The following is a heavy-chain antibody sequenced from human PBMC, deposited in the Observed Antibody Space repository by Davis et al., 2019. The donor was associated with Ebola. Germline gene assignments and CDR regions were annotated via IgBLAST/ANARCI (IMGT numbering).Heavy chain of an antibody. J-gene: IGHJ4*02. CDR1: GGSFSGYY. CDR2: ITHSGST. V-gene: IGHV4-34*01. Sequence: MPGGSLRLSCAVYGGSFSGYYWSWIRQPPGKGLEWIGEITHSGSTNYNPSLKSRVTISVDTSKNQFSLKLSSVTAADTAVYYCARGPDIVVVVAATNFDYWGQGTLVTVSS. D-gene: IGHD2-15*01. CDR3: ARGPDIVVVVAATNFDY.